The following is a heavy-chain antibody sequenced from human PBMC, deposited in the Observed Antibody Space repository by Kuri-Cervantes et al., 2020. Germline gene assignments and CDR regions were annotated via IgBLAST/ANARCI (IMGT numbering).Heavy chain of an antibody. D-gene: IGHD2-15*01. J-gene: IGHJ1*01. Sequence: ASVKVSCKASGYTFTSYDINWVRQATGRGLEWMGWTNPNSGNTGYAQKFQGRVTMTRNTSISTAYMELSSLRSEDTAVYYCARLIRYCSGGSCYITDGYFQHWGQGTLVTVSS. CDR2: TNPNSGNT. CDR3: ARLIRYCSGGSCYITDGYFQH. CDR1: GYTFTSYD. V-gene: IGHV1-8*01.